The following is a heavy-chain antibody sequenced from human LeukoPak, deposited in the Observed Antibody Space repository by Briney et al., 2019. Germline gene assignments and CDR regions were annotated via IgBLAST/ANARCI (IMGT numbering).Heavy chain of an antibody. J-gene: IGHJ6*04. CDR1: GFIFSSYS. CDR2: ISSSSSTI. V-gene: IGHV3-48*04. D-gene: IGHD3-10*02. Sequence: PGGSLRLSCAASGFIFSSYSMHWVRQAPGKGLEWVSYISSSSSTIYYADSVKGRFTISRDNAKNSPYLQMNSLRAEDTAVYYCAELGITMIGGVWGKGTKVTISS. CDR3: AELGITMIGGV.